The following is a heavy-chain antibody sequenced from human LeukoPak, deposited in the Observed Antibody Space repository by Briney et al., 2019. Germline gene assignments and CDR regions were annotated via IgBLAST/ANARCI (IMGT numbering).Heavy chain of an antibody. J-gene: IGHJ4*02. D-gene: IGHD5-12*01. Sequence: ASVKVSCKASGYTFTSYYMHWVRQAPGQGLEWMGLINPTGGSTGYAQKFQGRVTMTRDTSISTVYMEMSGLRSDDTAVFYCARGGYSGTEKPNDYWGQGTLVTVSS. CDR1: GYTFTSYY. CDR3: ARGGYSGTEKPNDY. V-gene: IGHV1-46*01. CDR2: INPTGGST.